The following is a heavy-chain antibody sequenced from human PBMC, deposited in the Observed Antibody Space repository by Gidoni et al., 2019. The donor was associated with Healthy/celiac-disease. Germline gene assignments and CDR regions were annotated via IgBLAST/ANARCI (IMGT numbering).Heavy chain of an antibody. J-gene: IGHJ6*02. CDR2: IWYDGSNN. CDR3: ARGADTAMARDYYYYGMDV. CDR1: GLTFSRYG. Sequence: QVQLVESGGGVVQPGRARRLSCAGSGLTFSRYGMPWVRQAPGKGLEWLAVIWYDGSNNYYADSVKGRFTISRDNSKNTLYLQMNSLSAEDTAVYYCARGADTAMARDYYYYGMDVWGQGTTVTVSS. V-gene: IGHV3-33*01. D-gene: IGHD5-18*01.